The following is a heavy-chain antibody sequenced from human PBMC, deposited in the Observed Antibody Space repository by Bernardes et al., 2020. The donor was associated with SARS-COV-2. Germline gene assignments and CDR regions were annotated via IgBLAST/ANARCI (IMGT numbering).Heavy chain of an antibody. V-gene: IGHV3-23*01. J-gene: IGHJ4*02. CDR1: GFPFISFA. CDR2: ISCSGGRT. CDR3: AKPGTDY. Sequence: GGSLRLSCAAFGFPFISFAMSWVRQAPGKGLEWVSVISCSGGRTNYADSVMGRFTISRDNSKNTLFLQMKRLRAEDTAVYYCAKPGTDYWGQGTLVTVSA. D-gene: IGHD1-1*01.